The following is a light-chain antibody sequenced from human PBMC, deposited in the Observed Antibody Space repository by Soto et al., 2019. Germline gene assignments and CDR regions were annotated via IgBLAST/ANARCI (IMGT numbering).Light chain of an antibody. J-gene: IGKJ4*01. Sequence: ESVLTQSPGTLSLSPGERATLSCRASQSVSSSYLAWYRQKPGQAPRLLIYGASSRATGIPDRFSGSGSGTDFTLTISRLEPEDFAVYYCQQYDSSPLTFGGGTKVEIK. CDR1: QSVSSSY. V-gene: IGKV3-20*01. CDR3: QQYDSSPLT. CDR2: GAS.